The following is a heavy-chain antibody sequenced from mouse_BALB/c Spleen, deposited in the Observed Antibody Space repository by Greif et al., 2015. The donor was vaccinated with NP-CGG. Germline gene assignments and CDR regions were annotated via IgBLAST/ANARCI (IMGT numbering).Heavy chain of an antibody. CDR1: GFAFSSYD. CDR3: ARRLGKPYWYFDV. Sequence: EVKLVESGGGLVKPGGSLKLSCAASGFAFSSYDMSWVRQTPEKRLEWVACISSGGGSTYYPDTVKGRFTISRGNAKNTLFLQVSSLKSEDTAMYYCARRLGKPYWYFDVWGAGTTVTVSS. J-gene: IGHJ1*01. CDR2: ISSGGGST. V-gene: IGHV5-12-1*01. D-gene: IGHD4-1*01.